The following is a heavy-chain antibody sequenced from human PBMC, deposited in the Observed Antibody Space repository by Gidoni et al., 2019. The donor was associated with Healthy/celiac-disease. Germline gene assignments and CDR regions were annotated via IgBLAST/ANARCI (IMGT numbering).Heavy chain of an antibody. CDR1: GFTFSSYA. CDR2: ISSNGGST. V-gene: IGHV3-64D*06. Sequence: EVQLVESGGGLVQPGGSLRLSCSASGFTFSSYAMHWVRQAPGKGLEYVSAISSNGGSTYYADSVKGRFTISRDNSKNTLYLQMSSLRAEDTAVYYCVKDRDEGYCSGGSCYFFDYWGQGTLVTVSS. D-gene: IGHD2-15*01. J-gene: IGHJ4*02. CDR3: VKDRDEGYCSGGSCYFFDY.